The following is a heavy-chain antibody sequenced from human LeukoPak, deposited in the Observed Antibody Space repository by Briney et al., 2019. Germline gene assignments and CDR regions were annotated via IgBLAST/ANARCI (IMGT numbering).Heavy chain of an antibody. D-gene: IGHD4-11*01. CDR3: AKATVTTWGLDY. CDR1: GFTFDDYA. Sequence: GGSLRLSCAASGFTFDDYAMHWVRQAPGKGLEWVSGISWNSGSIGYADSVKGRFTISRDNAKNSLYLQMNSLRAEGTALYYCAKATVTTWGLDYWGQGTLVTVSS. CDR2: ISWNSGSI. V-gene: IGHV3-9*01. J-gene: IGHJ4*02.